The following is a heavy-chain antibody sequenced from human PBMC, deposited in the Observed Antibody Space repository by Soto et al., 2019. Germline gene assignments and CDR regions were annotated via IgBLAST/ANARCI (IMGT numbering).Heavy chain of an antibody. CDR2: INHSGST. J-gene: IGHJ6*03. V-gene: IGHV4-34*01. D-gene: IGHD4-17*01. CDR1: GGSFSGYY. CDR3: ARGDGDYDYYYMDV. Sequence: SETLSLTCAVYGGSFSGYYWSGIRQPPGKGLEWIGEINHSGSTNYNPSLKSRVTISVDTSKNQFSLKLSSVTAADTAVYYCARGDGDYDYYYMDVWGKGTTVTVSS.